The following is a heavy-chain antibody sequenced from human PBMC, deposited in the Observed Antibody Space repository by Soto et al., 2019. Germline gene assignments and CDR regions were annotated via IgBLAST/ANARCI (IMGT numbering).Heavy chain of an antibody. Sequence: SETLSLTCTVSYGSISNFYWSWIRQPPGKGLEWIGYISSSGNTNYNPSLKSRVSISVDTSKTQFSLNLTSVTAADTAVYYCARAPMVLTRSYFDSWGQGTLVTVSS. V-gene: IGHV4-59*01. CDR3: ARAPMVLTRSYFDS. J-gene: IGHJ4*02. D-gene: IGHD2-8*01. CDR2: ISSSGNT. CDR1: YGSISNFY.